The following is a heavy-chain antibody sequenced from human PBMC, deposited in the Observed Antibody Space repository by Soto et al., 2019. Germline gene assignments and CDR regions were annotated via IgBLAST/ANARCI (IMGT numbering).Heavy chain of an antibody. CDR2: IKSKTDGGTT. J-gene: IGHJ6*03. CDR1: GFTFSNAW. Sequence: PGGPLRLSCAASGFTFSNAWMSWVRQAPGKGLEWVVRIKSKTDGGTTDYAAPWKVRFTISRDDSKNTLYLPMNSLNSDDSAVYYCPTVELSGPRPHEYYYYYYIAVSGKGTTVTLSS. D-gene: IGHD1-26*01. CDR3: PTVELSGPRPHEYYYYYYIAV. V-gene: IGHV3-15*01.